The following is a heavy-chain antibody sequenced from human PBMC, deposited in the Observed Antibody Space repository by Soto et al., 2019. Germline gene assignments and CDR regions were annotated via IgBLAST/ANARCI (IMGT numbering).Heavy chain of an antibody. CDR1: GGSFSGYY. V-gene: IGHV4-34*01. Sequence: QVQLQQWGAGLLKPSETLSLTCAVYGGSFSGYYWSWIRQPPGKGLEWIGEINHSGSTNYNPSLKSRVTISVDTSKNQVSLKLSSVTAADTAVYYCARALGYCSSTSCPWHYWGQGTLVTVSS. CDR2: INHSGST. J-gene: IGHJ4*02. CDR3: ARALGYCSSTSCPWHY. D-gene: IGHD2-2*03.